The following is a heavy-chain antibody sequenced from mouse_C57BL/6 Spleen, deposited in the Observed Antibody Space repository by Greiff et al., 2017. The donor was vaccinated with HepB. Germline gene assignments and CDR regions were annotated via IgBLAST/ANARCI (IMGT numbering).Heavy chain of an antibody. CDR2: ISDGGSYT. CDR3: ARDYYDYDEDAMDY. CDR1: GFTFSSYA. J-gene: IGHJ4*01. V-gene: IGHV5-4*01. D-gene: IGHD2-4*01. Sequence: EVHLVESGGGLVKPGGSLKLSCAASGFTFSSYAMSWVRQTPEKRLEWVATISDGGSYTYYPDNVKGRFTISRENAKNNLYLQMGHLKSEDTAMYYCARDYYDYDEDAMDYWGQGTSVTVSS.